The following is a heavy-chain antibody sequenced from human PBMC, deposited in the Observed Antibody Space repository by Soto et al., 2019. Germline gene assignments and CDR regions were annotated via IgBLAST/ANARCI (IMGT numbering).Heavy chain of an antibody. CDR3: ARDGVRHTTFFGYFDY. J-gene: IGHJ4*02. CDR1: GFTYSSLG. D-gene: IGHD3-10*02. Sequence: QVQLVESGGGVVQPGRSLRLSCAASGFTYSSLGMHWVRQAPGKGLEWVAVIRYDGSNIYYADAVKGRFTISRDNSKDTLYLQMNSLSADDTAVYYCARDGVRHTTFFGYFDYWGQGTLVTVSS. V-gene: IGHV3-33*01. CDR2: IRYDGSNI.